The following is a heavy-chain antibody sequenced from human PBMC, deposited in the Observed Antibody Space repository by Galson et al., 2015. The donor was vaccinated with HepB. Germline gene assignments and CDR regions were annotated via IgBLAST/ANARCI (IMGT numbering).Heavy chain of an antibody. D-gene: IGHD5-12*01. CDR3: AKLPHSGYEFDY. J-gene: IGHJ4*02. CDR1: GFTFSSYG. V-gene: IGHV3-30*18. Sequence: SLRLSCAASGFTFSSYGMHWVRQAPGKGLEWVAVISYDGSNKYYADSVKGRFTISRDNSKNTLYLQMNSLRAEDTAVYYCAKLPHSGYEFDYWGQGTLVTVSS. CDR2: ISYDGSNK.